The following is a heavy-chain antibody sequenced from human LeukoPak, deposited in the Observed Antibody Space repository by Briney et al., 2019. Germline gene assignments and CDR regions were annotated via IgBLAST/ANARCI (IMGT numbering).Heavy chain of an antibody. CDR1: GFTFSSYA. V-gene: IGHV3-23*01. D-gene: IGHD2-21*01. CDR3: AKVRCGGGDYYFDY. J-gene: IGHJ4*02. CDR2: ISGSGGST. Sequence: GGSLRPSCAASGFTFSSYAMSWVRQAPGKGLEWVSAISGSGGSTYYADSVKGRFTISRDNSKNTLYLQMNSLRAEDTAVYYCAKVRCGGGDYYFDYWGQGTLVTVSS.